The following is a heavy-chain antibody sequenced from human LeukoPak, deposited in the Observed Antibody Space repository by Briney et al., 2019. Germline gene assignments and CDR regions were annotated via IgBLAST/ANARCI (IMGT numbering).Heavy chain of an antibody. CDR3: AKSLAAAGDYYYGMDV. CDR1: GFTFSSYA. V-gene: IGHV3-23*01. J-gene: IGHJ6*02. CDR2: IFGSGGST. D-gene: IGHD6-13*01. Sequence: GGSLRLSCAASGFTFSSYAMSWVRQAPGKGLEWVSAIFGSGGSTYYADSVKGRFTISRDNSKNTLYLQMNSLRAEDTAVYYCAKSLAAAGDYYYGMDVWGQGTTVTVSS.